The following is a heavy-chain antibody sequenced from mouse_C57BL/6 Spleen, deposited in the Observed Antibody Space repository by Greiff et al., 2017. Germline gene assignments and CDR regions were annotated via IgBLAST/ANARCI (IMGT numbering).Heavy chain of an antibody. CDR2: ISYDGSN. V-gene: IGHV3-6*01. J-gene: IGHJ3*01. CDR3: ARDRGTGCAY. D-gene: IGHD4-1*01. CDR1: GYSITSGYY. Sequence: DVKLVESGPGLVKPSQSLSLTCSVTGYSITSGYYWNWIRQFPGNKLEWMGYISYDGSNNYNPSLKNRISITRDTSKNQFFLKLNSVTTEDTATYFCARDRGTGCAYWGQGTLVTVSA.